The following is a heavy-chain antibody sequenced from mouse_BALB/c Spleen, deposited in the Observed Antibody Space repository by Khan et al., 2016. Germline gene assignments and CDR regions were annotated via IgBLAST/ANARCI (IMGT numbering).Heavy chain of an antibody. V-gene: IGHV14-3*02. CDR1: GLNIKDTY. J-gene: IGHJ2*01. CDR2: IAPPNGNN. CDR3: ARMARN. Sequence: VQLKQPGAELVKSGATVQLSCTASGLNIKDTYTHWLKQWPEQGMEWIGRIAPPNGNNKYDTKFQVKANITADTSSTTAYLQFSNPPSDDTAVSYCARMARNWGQCTNLTVSS.